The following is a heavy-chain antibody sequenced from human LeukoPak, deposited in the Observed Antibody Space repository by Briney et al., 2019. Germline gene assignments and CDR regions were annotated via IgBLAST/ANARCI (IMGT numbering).Heavy chain of an antibody. CDR1: GGSISSSSYY. CDR2: IYYSGST. CDR3: ARLVLAFYI. Sequence: SETLSLTCTVSGGSISSSSYYWGWSRRPPGKGLEWIGSIYYSGSTYYNPSLKSRVTISVDTSKNQFSLKLSSVTAADTAVYYCARLVLAFYIWGQGTMVTVSS. J-gene: IGHJ3*02. V-gene: IGHV4-39*01.